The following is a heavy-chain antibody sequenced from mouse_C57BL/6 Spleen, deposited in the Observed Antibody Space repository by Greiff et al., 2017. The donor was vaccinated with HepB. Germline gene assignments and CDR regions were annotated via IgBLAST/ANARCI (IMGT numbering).Heavy chain of an antibody. J-gene: IGHJ4*01. V-gene: IGHV1-55*01. Sequence: VQLQQPGAELVKPGASVKMSCKASGCTFTSYWITWVKQRPGQGLEWIGDIYPGSGSTNYNEKFKSKATLTVDTSSSTAYMQLSSLTSEDSAVYYGARRENDLYYAMDYWGKGTSVTVSS. CDR3: ARRENDLYYAMDY. CDR1: GCTFTSYW. CDR2: IYPGSGST. D-gene: IGHD2-3*01.